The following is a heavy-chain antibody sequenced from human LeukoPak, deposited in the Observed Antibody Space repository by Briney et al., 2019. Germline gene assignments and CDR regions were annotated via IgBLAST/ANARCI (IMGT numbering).Heavy chain of an antibody. J-gene: IGHJ4*02. CDR1: GYTFTSYG. CDR2: ISAYNGNT. D-gene: IGHD6-13*01. V-gene: IGHV1-18*01. Sequence: GASVKVSCKASGYTFTSYGISWVRQAPGQGLEWMGWISAYNGNTNYAQKLQGRVTMTTDTSTSTAYMELRSLRSDDTAVYYCARTIYPAVAAAGNDYWGQGTLVTVSS. CDR3: ARTIYPAVAAAGNDY.